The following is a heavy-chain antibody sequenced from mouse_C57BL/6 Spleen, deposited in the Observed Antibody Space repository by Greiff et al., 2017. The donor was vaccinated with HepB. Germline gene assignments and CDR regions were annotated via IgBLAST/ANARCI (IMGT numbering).Heavy chain of an antibody. CDR2: IRLKSDNYAT. J-gene: IGHJ3*01. CDR3: TGRVYDYDVGWFAY. Sequence: EVKLVESGGGLVQPGGSMKLSCVASGFTFSNYWMNWVRQSPEKGLEWVAQIRLKSDNYATHYAESVKGRFTISRDDSKSSVYLQMNNLRAEDTGIYYCTGRVYDYDVGWFAYWGQGTLVTVSA. CDR1: GFTFSNYW. V-gene: IGHV6-3*01. D-gene: IGHD2-4*01.